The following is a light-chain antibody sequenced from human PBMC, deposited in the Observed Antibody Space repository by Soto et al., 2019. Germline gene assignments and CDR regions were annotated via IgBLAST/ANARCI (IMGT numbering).Light chain of an antibody. CDR1: SSNIGAGHV. CDR3: QSYDNTLSASV. J-gene: IGLJ2*01. CDR2: GSS. Sequence: QSVLTQPPSVSGAPGQRVTISCTGSSSNIGAGHVVHWYQQFPGRAPKLLIYGSSNRPSGVPDRFSGSKSGTSASLAITGLQAEDEADYYCQSYDNTLSASVFGGGTKLTVL. V-gene: IGLV1-40*01.